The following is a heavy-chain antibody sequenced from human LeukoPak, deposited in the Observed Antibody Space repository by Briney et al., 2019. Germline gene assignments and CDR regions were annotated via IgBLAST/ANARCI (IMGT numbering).Heavy chain of an antibody. D-gene: IGHD6-13*01. Sequence: GGSLRLSCAASGFTFSSYAMSWVRQAPGKGLERVSAISGSGGSTYYADSVKGRFTISRDNSKNTLYLQMNSLRAEDTAVYYCAKEGVSSWYFPNSYYFDYWGQGTLVTVSS. J-gene: IGHJ4*02. CDR3: AKEGVSSWYFPNSYYFDY. CDR1: GFTFSSYA. CDR2: ISGSGGST. V-gene: IGHV3-23*01.